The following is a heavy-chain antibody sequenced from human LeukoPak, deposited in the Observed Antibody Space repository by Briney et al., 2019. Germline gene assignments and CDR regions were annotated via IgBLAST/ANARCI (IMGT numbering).Heavy chain of an antibody. D-gene: IGHD3-9*01. CDR2: INPSGGST. J-gene: IGHJ4*02. CDR3: ARDFDWLLYLDY. V-gene: IGHV1-46*03. Sequence: ASVKVSCEASGYTFTSYYMHWVRQAPGRGLEWMGIINPSGGSTSYAQKFQGRVTMTRDTSTSTVYMELSSLRSEDTAVYYCARDFDWLLYLDYWGQGTLVTVSS. CDR1: GYTFTSYY.